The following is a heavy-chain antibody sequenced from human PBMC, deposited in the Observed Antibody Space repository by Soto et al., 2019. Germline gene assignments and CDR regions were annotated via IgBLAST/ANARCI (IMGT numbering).Heavy chain of an antibody. CDR3: ARTSMQSRGYSYGHGGMDV. CDR2: IDPSDSYT. D-gene: IGHD5-18*01. J-gene: IGHJ6*02. CDR1: GYSFTSYW. Sequence: TGESLKISCKGSGYSFTSYWIDWVRQMPGKGLEWMGRIDPSDSYTNYSPSFQGHVTISADKSISTAYLQWSSLKASDTAMYYCARTSMQSRGYSYGHGGMDVWGQGTTVTVSS. V-gene: IGHV5-10-1*01.